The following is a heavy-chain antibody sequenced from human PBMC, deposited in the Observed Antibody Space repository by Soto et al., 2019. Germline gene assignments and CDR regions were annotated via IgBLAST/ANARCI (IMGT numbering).Heavy chain of an antibody. CDR3: ARFFRITIFGVVTPRNGMDV. J-gene: IGHJ6*02. Sequence: ASVKFSCKASGGTFSSYAISWVRQAPGQGLEWMGGIIPIFGTANYAQKFQGRVTITADESTSTAYMELSSLRSEDTAVSYCARFFRITIFGVVTPRNGMDVGGQGTTVPVS. V-gene: IGHV1-69*13. D-gene: IGHD3-3*01. CDR1: GGTFSSYA. CDR2: IIPIFGTA.